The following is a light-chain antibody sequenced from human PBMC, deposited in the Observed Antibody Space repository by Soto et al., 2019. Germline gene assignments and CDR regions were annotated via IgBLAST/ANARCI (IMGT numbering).Light chain of an antibody. Sequence: EMVLTQSPGTLSLSPGERATLSCRASQSVSSSYLAWYQQKPGQAPRLLIYGASSRATGIPDRFSGSGSGTDFTLTISRLEPEDFAVYSCQQYGSSPTWTFGQGTKVEIK. CDR2: GAS. V-gene: IGKV3-20*01. J-gene: IGKJ1*01. CDR3: QQYGSSPTWT. CDR1: QSVSSSY.